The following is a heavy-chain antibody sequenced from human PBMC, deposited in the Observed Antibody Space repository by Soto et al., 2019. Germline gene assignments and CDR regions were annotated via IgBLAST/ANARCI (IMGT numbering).Heavy chain of an antibody. J-gene: IGHJ4*02. V-gene: IGHV4-61*08. D-gene: IGHD6-19*01. CDR1: GDSVSSGGYY. CDR2: SYYNGFA. Sequence: LSLTCTVSGDSVSSGGYYWSWLRQAPGKGLEWIGHSYYNGFANYNPSLKSRVTVSVDTSKNQFSLRLTSVTAADTAVYYCARWVAAHRYYFDYWGQGTLVTVSS. CDR3: ARWVAAHRYYFDY.